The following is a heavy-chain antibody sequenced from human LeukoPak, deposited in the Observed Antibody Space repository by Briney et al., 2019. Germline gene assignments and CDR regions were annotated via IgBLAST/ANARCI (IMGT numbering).Heavy chain of an antibody. CDR1: GFTFSSYA. Sequence: GGSLRLSCAASGFTFSSYAMSWVRQASGKGLEWVGRIRSKANSYATAYAASVKGRFTISRDDSKNTAYLQMNSLKTEDTAVYYCTRREAARAYYYGMDVWGQGTTVTVSS. V-gene: IGHV3-73*01. CDR3: TRREAARAYYYGMDV. D-gene: IGHD6-6*01. J-gene: IGHJ6*02. CDR2: IRSKANSYAT.